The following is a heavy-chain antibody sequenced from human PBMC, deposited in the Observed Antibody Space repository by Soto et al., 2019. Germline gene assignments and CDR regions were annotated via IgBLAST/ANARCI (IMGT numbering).Heavy chain of an antibody. Sequence: GASVKGSRKASGYTFIGYYIRWVRQAPGQGLEWMGWINPNSGGTNYAQRFQGWVTMTRDRSISTAYMELSRLKSDDTAVYYCARVGGGLASLGYYGMDVWGQGTTVTVSS. D-gene: IGHD3-10*01. CDR1: GYTFIGYY. J-gene: IGHJ6*02. CDR2: INPNSGGT. V-gene: IGHV1-2*04. CDR3: ARVGGGLASLGYYGMDV.